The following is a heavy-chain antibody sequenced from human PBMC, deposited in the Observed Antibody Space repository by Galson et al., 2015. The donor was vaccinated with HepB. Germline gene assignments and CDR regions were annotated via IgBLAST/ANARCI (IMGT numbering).Heavy chain of an antibody. V-gene: IGHV3-11*06. CDR1: GFTFSDYY. Sequence: SLRLSCAASGFTFSDYYMSWIRQAPGKGLEWVSYISSSSSYTNYADSVKGRFTISRDNAKNSLYLQMNSLRAEDTAVYYCARVLRYYYDSSGMCYFDYWGQGTLVTVSS. CDR3: ARVLRYYYDSSGMCYFDY. CDR2: ISSSSSYT. J-gene: IGHJ4*02. D-gene: IGHD3-22*01.